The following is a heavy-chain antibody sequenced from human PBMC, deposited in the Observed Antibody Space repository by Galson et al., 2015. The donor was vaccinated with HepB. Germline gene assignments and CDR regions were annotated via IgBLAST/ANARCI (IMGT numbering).Heavy chain of an antibody. D-gene: IGHD6-13*01. CDR1: GFTFSDYY. Sequence: SLRLSCAASGFTFSDYYMSWIRQAPGKGLEWVSYISSSSSYTNYADSVKGRFTISRDNAKNSLYLQMNSLRAEDTAVYYCARIEGSSSYYYYYGMDVWGQGTTVTVSS. CDR2: ISSSSSYT. J-gene: IGHJ6*02. V-gene: IGHV3-11*06. CDR3: ARIEGSSSYYYYYGMDV.